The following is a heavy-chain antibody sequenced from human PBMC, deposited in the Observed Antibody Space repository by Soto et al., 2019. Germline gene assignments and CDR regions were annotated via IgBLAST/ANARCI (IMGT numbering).Heavy chain of an antibody. D-gene: IGHD6-19*01. J-gene: IGHJ5*02. Sequence: GGALRLSCTASVFTFNTYSMNWVRQARGKGLEWPSYISSSSSTIYYADAVRGRFTISRDNAKNSLYLEMNSLRDDDTAIYYCARDTIDTTGWLNWFDPWGQRTLVTVS. V-gene: IGHV3-48*02. CDR3: ARDTIDTTGWLNWFDP. CDR2: ISSSSSTI. CDR1: VFTFNTYS.